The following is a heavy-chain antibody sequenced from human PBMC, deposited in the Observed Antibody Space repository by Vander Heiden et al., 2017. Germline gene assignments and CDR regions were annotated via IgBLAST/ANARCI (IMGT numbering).Heavy chain of an antibody. V-gene: IGHV3-15*07. CDR2: IKSKAEGGAT. J-gene: IGHJ3*02. CDR3: TTGGSYSAFDI. CDR1: GSTFTNAW. Sequence: EVQLVESGGGLVRPGGSLRLSCAVSGSTFTNAWMNWVHQAPGKGLEWVGRIKSKAEGGATDYAAPVKGRFTISRDDSENTVYLQMNSLKSEDTAVYYCTTGGSYSAFDIWGQGTMVTVSS. D-gene: IGHD1-26*01.